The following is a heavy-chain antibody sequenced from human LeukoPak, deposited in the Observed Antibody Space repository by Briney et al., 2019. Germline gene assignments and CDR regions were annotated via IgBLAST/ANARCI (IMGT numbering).Heavy chain of an antibody. Sequence: GGSLRLSXSASGFSFTDYYMSWIRQVPGKGLEWVSYISSSGTTIYYADSVKGRFTISRDTAKNTLYLQMNSLRVEDTAVYYCARAVKWDYWGQGALVTVSS. CDR1: GFSFTDYY. CDR3: ARAVKWDY. V-gene: IGHV3-11*04. J-gene: IGHJ4*02. D-gene: IGHD1-26*01. CDR2: ISSSGTTI.